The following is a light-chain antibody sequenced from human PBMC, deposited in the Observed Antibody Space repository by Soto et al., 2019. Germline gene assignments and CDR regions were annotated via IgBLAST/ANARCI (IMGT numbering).Light chain of an antibody. Sequence: QSVLTQPPSTTGTPGQRVTISCSGRTSNIGYNFVYWYQHLPGTAPKLLIYRNDERPSGVPDRFSGSKSGTSASLAISGLRSEDEADYYCAAWDGSLSAWVFGGGTKLTAL. CDR3: AAWDGSLSAWV. J-gene: IGLJ3*02. CDR1: TSNIGYNF. CDR2: RND. V-gene: IGLV1-47*01.